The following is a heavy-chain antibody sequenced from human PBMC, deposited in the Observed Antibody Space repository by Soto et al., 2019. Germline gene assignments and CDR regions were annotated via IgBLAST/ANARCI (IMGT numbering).Heavy chain of an antibody. V-gene: IGHV3-53*01. Sequence: EVQLVESGGGLIQPGGSLRLSCAASGFTVSSNYMSWVRQAPGKGLEWVSVIYSGGGAYYADSVKGRFTISRDNSKNTLYLQMNSLRAEDTAVYYCAREMNDCGDCFDYWGQGTLVTVSS. CDR3: AREMNDCGDCFDY. CDR1: GFTVSSNY. D-gene: IGHD4-17*01. J-gene: IGHJ4*02. CDR2: IYSGGGA.